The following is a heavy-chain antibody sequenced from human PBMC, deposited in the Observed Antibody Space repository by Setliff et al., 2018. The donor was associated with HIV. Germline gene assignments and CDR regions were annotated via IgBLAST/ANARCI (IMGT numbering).Heavy chain of an antibody. Sequence: SETLSLTCTVSGGSIGSGSHYWSWIRQPAGKGLEWIGRIYTSGSTNYNPSLKSRVTISVDTSKDQFSLKLSSLTAADTAGYFCARVPSSGWYGGHHYMDVWGKGAEVTVSS. CDR2: IYTSGST. V-gene: IGHV4-61*02. J-gene: IGHJ6*03. D-gene: IGHD6-19*01. CDR3: ARVPSSGWYGGHHYMDV. CDR1: GGSIGSGSHY.